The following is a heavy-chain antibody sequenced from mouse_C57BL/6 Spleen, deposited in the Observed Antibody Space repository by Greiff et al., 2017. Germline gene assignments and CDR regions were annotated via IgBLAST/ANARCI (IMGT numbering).Heavy chain of an antibody. CDR3: ARGPVFDY. V-gene: IGHV3-6*01. CDR2: ISYDGSN. J-gene: IGHJ2*01. Sequence: DVQLQESGPGLVKPSQSLSLTCSVTGYSITSGYYWNWIRQFPGNKLEWMGYISYDGSNNYNPSLKNRISITRDTSKNQFFLKLNSVTTEDTATYYCARGPVFDYWGQGTTLTVSS. CDR1: GYSITSGYY.